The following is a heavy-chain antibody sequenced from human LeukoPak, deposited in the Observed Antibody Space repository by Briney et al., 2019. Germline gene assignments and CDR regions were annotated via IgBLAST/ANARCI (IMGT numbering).Heavy chain of an antibody. J-gene: IGHJ4*02. CDR3: VRQVDAGGY. CDR1: GYSFSTYW. Sequence: GESLKISCKGSGYSFSTYWIGWVRQMPGQGLEGMGIIYPGDSDIRYNPSFQGQVTISPDQSKSLAYLAWSSLKASDTAMYYCVRQVDAGGYWGQGTLVTVSS. CDR2: IYPGDSDI. D-gene: IGHD3-16*01. V-gene: IGHV5-51*01.